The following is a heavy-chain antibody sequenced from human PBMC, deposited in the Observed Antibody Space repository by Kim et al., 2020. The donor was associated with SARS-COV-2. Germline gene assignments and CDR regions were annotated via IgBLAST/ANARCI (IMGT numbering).Heavy chain of an antibody. D-gene: IGHD3-10*01. CDR3: ANSARPPAVSFDY. CDR1: GFTFSRYA. J-gene: IGHJ4*02. CDR2: IRGGSYVG. Sequence: GGSLRLSCIASGFTFSRYAMSWVRQAPGKGLEWVSTIRGGSYVGEDADAVKGRVIIFRDNSKNTLYLQMNSLTGDDWAIYYCANSARPPAVSFDYWGQGTLVTVSS. V-gene: IGHV3-23*01.